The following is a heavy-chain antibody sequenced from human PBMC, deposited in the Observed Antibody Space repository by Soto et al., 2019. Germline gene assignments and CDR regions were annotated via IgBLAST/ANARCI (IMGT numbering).Heavy chain of an antibody. CDR2: IVVGSGNT. D-gene: IGHD3-16*02. J-gene: IGHJ6*02. Sequence: SVKVSCKASGFTFTSSAVQWARQARGQRLEWIGWIVVGSGNTNYAQKFQERVTITRDMSTSTAYMELSSLRSEDTAVYYCAAGPLMITFGGVIVPYVYYGMDVWGQGTTVTVSS. V-gene: IGHV1-58*01. CDR1: GFTFTSSA. CDR3: AAGPLMITFGGVIVPYVYYGMDV.